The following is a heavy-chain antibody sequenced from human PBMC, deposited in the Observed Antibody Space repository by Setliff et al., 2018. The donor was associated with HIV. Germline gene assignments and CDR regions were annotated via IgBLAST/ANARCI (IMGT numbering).Heavy chain of an antibody. D-gene: IGHD3-9*01. CDR3: ARGGAFDWLFLDV. Sequence: PSETLSLTCAVYGGSFSDYYWKWIRQSPGKGLEWIGEINHSGSTNYNPSLKSRVTISVDTSKNQFSLKLNSVTAADTAVYYCARGGAFDWLFLDVWGKGTTVTVSS. V-gene: IGHV4-34*01. CDR1: GGSFSDYY. J-gene: IGHJ6*04. CDR2: INHSGST.